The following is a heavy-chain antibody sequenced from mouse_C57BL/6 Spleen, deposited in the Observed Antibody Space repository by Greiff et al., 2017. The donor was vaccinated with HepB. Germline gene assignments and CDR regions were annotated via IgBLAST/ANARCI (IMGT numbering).Heavy chain of an antibody. Sequence: VQLQQSGAELVRPGASVKLSCTASGFNIKDDYMHWVKQRPEQGLEWIGWIDPENGDTEYASKFQGKATITDDTSSNTAYLQLSSLTSEDTAVSYCTTGGPYASFAYWGQGTLVTVSA. V-gene: IGHV14-4*01. CDR1: GFNIKDDY. CDR2: IDPENGDT. CDR3: TTGGPYASFAY. D-gene: IGHD6-5*01. J-gene: IGHJ3*01.